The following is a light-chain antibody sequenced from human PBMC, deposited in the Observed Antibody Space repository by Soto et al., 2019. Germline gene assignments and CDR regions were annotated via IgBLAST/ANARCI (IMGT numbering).Light chain of an antibody. CDR2: GNS. J-gene: IGLJ2*01. CDR1: SSNIGAGYD. V-gene: IGLV1-40*01. CDR3: QSYDSSVSKVV. Sequence: QSVLTQPPSVSGAPGQRVTISCTGSSSNIGAGYDVHWYQQLPGTAPKLLIYGNSNRPSGVPDRFSGSKSGTSASLAITGLQAEDEADYYCQSYDSSVSKVVFGGRTQLTVL.